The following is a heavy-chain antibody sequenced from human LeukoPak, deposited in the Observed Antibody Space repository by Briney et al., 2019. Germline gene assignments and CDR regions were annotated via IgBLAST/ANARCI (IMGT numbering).Heavy chain of an antibody. CDR2: INPNSGDT. J-gene: IGHJ4*02. D-gene: IGHD3-10*01. V-gene: IGHV1-2*02. CDR1: GYXFTDYY. Sequence: GASVKVSCKASGYXFTDYYVHWVRQAPGQGLEWMGLINPNSGDTNYAQKFQGRVTMTSDTSISTAYMELSRLRSDDTAVSYCARTYYYGSGTYYGDYWGQGTLVTVSS. CDR3: ARTYYYGSGTYYGDY.